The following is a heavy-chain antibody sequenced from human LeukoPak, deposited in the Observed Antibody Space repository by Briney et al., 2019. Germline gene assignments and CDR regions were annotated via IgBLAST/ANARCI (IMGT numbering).Heavy chain of an antibody. Sequence: PSETLSLTCTVSGDSISSSNYYWGWIRQPPGKGVEWIGSIYYSGNTYYNPSLKSRVTISVDTSKNQFSLKLSSVTAADTAVYYCAREGGVIGYYYYYMDVWGKGTTVTVSS. D-gene: IGHD3-10*01. V-gene: IGHV4-39*07. CDR3: AREGGVIGYYYYYMDV. CDR1: GDSISSSNYY. CDR2: IYYSGNT. J-gene: IGHJ6*03.